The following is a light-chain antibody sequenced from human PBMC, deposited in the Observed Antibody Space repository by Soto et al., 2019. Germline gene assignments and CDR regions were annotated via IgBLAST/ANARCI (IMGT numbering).Light chain of an antibody. CDR1: SSNIGSNT. CDR3: ATWDDSLNNVI. V-gene: IGLV1-44*01. CDR2: SND. Sequence: QSVLTQSPSAYGSSGQKVSISCSGSSSNIGSNTVNWYQLVPGTAPKLLIYSNDQRPSAVPGRFSGSKSGTSASLTISGLQSEDEADYYCATWDDSLNNVIFGGGTKVTVL. J-gene: IGLJ2*01.